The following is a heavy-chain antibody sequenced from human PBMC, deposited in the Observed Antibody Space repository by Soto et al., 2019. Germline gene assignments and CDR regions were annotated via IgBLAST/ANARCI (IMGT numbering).Heavy chain of an antibody. D-gene: IGHD3-10*01. Sequence: QVQLVQSGAEVKKPGASVKVSCKASGYTFTSYGISWVRQAPGQGLEWMGWISAYNGNTNYAQKLQGRVTMTTDTSRRTAYMELRSLCSDDTAVYYCASDGLRFDYYGSGSHRDYWGQGTLVTVSS. CDR3: ASDGLRFDYYGSGSHRDY. CDR1: GYTFTSYG. V-gene: IGHV1-18*01. J-gene: IGHJ4*02. CDR2: ISAYNGNT.